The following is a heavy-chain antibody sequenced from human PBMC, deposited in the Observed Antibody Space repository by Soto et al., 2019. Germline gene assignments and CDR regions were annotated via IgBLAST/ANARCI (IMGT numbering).Heavy chain of an antibody. D-gene: IGHD4-17*01. CDR2: ISPLKGRT. V-gene: IGHV1-18*04. Sequence: QVQLVHSGPDLTRPGASMKVYCKASGYTFTSYGISWVRQAPGQWLEWMAWISPLKGRTQYSQKAQGRVTLSTETSSNTAYMEMTTLRVDDTAVYYCALDYGDRPEYFKHWGQGTLVTVS. J-gene: IGHJ1*01. CDR3: ALDYGDRPEYFKH. CDR1: GYTFTSYG.